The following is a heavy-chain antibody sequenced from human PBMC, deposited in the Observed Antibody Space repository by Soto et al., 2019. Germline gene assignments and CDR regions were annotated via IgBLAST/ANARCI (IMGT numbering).Heavy chain of an antibody. CDR2: IYYSGST. D-gene: IGHD3-3*01. CDR3: ARDKRGQTYYDFWSGLPRDGMDV. J-gene: IGHJ6*02. CDR1: GGSISSGGYY. V-gene: IGHV4-31*03. Sequence: SETLSLTCTVSGGSISSGGYYWSWIRQHPGKGLEWIGYIYYSGSTYYNPSLKSRVTISVDTSKNQFSLKLCSVTAAYTAVYYCARDKRGQTYYDFWSGLPRDGMDVWGQGTTVTVS.